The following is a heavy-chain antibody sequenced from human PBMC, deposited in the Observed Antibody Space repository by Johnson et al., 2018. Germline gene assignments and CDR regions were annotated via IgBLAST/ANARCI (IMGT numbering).Heavy chain of an antibody. CDR2: IGTAGDT. CDR3: ARDAGSGWGEYFQH. J-gene: IGHJ1*01. V-gene: IGHV3-13*01. Sequence: VQLVQSGGGLVQPGGSLRLSCAASGFTFSSYDMHWVRQATGKGLEWVSAIGTAGDTYYPGSVKGRFTISRENAKNSLYLQMNSLRAGDTAVYYCARDAGSGWGEYFQHWGQGTLVTVSS. CDR1: GFTFSSYD. D-gene: IGHD6-19*01.